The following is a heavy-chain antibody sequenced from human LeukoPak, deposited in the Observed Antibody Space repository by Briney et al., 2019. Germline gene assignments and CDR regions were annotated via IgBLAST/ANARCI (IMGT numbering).Heavy chain of an antibody. CDR1: GYTFTSYG. J-gene: IGHJ4*02. D-gene: IGHD6-13*01. CDR3: ARGEYSSSWDHYYFDY. Sequence: RASVKVSCKASGYTFTSYGISWVRQAPGQGLEWMGWISAYNGHTNYAQKLQGRVTMTTDTSTSTAYMELRSLRSDDTAVYYCARGEYSSSWDHYYFDYWGQGTLVTVSS. V-gene: IGHV1-18*01. CDR2: ISAYNGHT.